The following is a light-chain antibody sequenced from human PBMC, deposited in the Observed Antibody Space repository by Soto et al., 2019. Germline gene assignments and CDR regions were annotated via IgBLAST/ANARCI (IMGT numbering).Light chain of an antibody. CDR1: QSVSSN. CDR2: GAS. V-gene: IGKV3-15*01. Sequence: EIVMTQSQATLSVSPGDRATLSCRASQSVSSNLAWYQQKPGQTPRLLIYGASTRATGIPARFSGSGSGTEFTLTISSLQSEDFAVYYCHQYNTWAPTTFGQGTKVEIK. J-gene: IGKJ1*01. CDR3: HQYNTWAPTT.